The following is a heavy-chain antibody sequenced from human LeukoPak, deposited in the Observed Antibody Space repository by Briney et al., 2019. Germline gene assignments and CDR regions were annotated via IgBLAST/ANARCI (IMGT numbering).Heavy chain of an antibody. V-gene: IGHV4-30-4*01. CDR2: IYYSGST. D-gene: IGHD5-24*01. J-gene: IGHJ1*01. CDR3: ARDRTKIKFQH. Sequence: PSETLSLTCTVSGGSISSGDYYWSWIRQPPGKGLEWIGYIYYSGSTYYNPSLKSRVTISVDTSKNQFSLKLSSVTAADTAVYYCARDRTKIKFQHWGQGTPVTVSS. CDR1: GGSISSGDYY.